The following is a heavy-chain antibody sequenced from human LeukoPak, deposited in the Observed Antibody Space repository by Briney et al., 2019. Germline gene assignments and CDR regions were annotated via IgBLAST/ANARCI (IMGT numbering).Heavy chain of an antibody. CDR3: ARGGLVVAKGFDY. CDR2: ISYDGSNK. Sequence: GGSMRLSCAASGFTFSNYAMHWVRQAPGKGLEWVALISYDGSNKFYADSVKGQFTISRDNSENTLYLQMNSLRAEDTAVYYCARGGLVVAKGFDYWGRGTLVTVSS. J-gene: IGHJ4*02. CDR1: GFTFSNYA. D-gene: IGHD3-22*01. V-gene: IGHV3-30-3*01.